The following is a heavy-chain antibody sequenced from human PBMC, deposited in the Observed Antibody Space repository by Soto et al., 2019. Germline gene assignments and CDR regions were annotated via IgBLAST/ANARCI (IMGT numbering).Heavy chain of an antibody. CDR1: GGTFSSYA. CDR2: IIPIFGTA. V-gene: IGHV1-69*01. Sequence: QVQLVQSGAEVKKPGSSVKVSCKASGGTFSSYAISWVRQAPGQGLEWMGGIIPIFGTANYAQKFQGRVTIPADESTSTAYMELSSLRSEDTAVYYCARWGPSYCGGDCQRRFPFDPWGQGTLVTVSS. D-gene: IGHD2-21*02. J-gene: IGHJ5*02. CDR3: ARWGPSYCGGDCQRRFPFDP.